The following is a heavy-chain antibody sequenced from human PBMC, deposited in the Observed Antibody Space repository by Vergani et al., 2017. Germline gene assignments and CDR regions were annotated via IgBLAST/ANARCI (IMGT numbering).Heavy chain of an antibody. CDR1: VGSFSDYY. Sequence: QVQLQQWGAGLLKPSETLSLTCAVYVGSFSDYYWSWIRQPPGKGLEWIGEINHSGSTNNNPSLKSRVTTSLDTSTNPFSLKLSSVTAADTAVYYCARSFTIFGVALTVWGK. CDR3: ARSFTIFGVALTV. CDR2: INHSGST. J-gene: IGHJ6*03. D-gene: IGHD3-3*01. V-gene: IGHV4-34*01.